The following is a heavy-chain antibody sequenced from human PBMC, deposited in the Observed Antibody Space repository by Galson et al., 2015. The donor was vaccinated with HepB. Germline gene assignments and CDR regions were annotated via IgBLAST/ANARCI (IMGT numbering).Heavy chain of an antibody. CDR2: INPETGGR. V-gene: IGHV1-46*01. D-gene: IGHD3-3*02. J-gene: IGHJ4*02. CDR3: AREDVTILGLDY. Sequence: SVKVSCKAFGFTFTNYYIHWVRQAPGQGLEWMGVINPETGGRSNAERFQGRVSLTRDTSTTTVYMELSGLSSEDTAVYYCAREDVTILGLDYWGQGTLVTVSS. CDR1: GFTFTNYY.